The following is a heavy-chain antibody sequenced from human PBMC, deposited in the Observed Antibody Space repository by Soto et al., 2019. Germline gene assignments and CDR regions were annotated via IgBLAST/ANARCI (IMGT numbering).Heavy chain of an antibody. CDR2: IIPIFGTA. CDR3: SRDQSEELQTSYYYYYGMDV. J-gene: IGHJ6*02. D-gene: IGHD1-26*01. CDR1: GGTFSSYA. Sequence: GASVKVSCKASGGTFSSYAISWVRQAPGQGLEWMGGIIPIFGTANYAQKFQGRVTITADESTSTAYMELSSLRSEDTAVYYFSRDQSEELQTSYYYYYGMDVWGQGTTVTVSS. V-gene: IGHV1-69*13.